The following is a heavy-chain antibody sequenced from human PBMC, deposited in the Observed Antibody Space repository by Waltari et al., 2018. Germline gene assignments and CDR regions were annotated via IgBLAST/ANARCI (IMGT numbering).Heavy chain of an antibody. CDR2: INPNSGGT. V-gene: IGHV1-2*02. Sequence: QVQLVQSGAEVKKPGASVKVSCKASGYTFTGYYMHWVRQAPGQGLEWMGWINPNSGGTNYAQKFQGRVTMTRDTSISTAYMELSRLRSDDTAVYYCAREGAYCGGDCYSRAFDIWGQGTMVTVSS. J-gene: IGHJ3*02. D-gene: IGHD2-21*01. CDR1: GYTFTGYY. CDR3: AREGAYCGGDCYSRAFDI.